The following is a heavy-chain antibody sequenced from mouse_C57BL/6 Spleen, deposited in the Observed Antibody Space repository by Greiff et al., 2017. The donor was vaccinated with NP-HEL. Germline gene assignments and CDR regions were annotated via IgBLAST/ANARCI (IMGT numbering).Heavy chain of an antibody. CDR2: INPSNGGT. Sequence: VKLQQPGTELVKPGASVKLSCKASGYTFTSYWMHWVKQRPGQGLEWIGNINPSNGGTNYNEKFKSKATLTVDKSSSTAYMQLSSLTSEDSAVYYCARRANWDGWYFEVWGTGTTVTVSS. D-gene: IGHD4-1*01. CDR3: ARRANWDGWYFEV. V-gene: IGHV1-53*01. J-gene: IGHJ1*03. CDR1: GYTFTSYW.